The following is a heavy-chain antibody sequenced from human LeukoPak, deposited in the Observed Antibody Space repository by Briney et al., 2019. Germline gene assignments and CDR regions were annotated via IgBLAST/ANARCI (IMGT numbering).Heavy chain of an antibody. CDR2: IYADGSS. D-gene: IGHD3-10*01. CDR1: GGSVSSDNSY. V-gene: IGHV4-61*02. CDR3: ARGYYYRR. Sequence: PSQTLSLTCTVSGGSVSSDNSYRNWIRQPAGKGLEWIERIYADGSSTYNPSLKSRVTISLDTSKNQFSLRLTSMTAADTAVYYCARGYYYRRWGQGTLVTVSS. J-gene: IGHJ4*02.